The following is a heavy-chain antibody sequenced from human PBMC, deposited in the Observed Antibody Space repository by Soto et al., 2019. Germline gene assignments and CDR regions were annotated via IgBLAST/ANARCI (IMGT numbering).Heavy chain of an antibody. Sequence: SEILSLTCTVSGGSISSYYWSWIRQPPGKGLEWIGYIYYSGSTNYNPSLKSRVTISVDTSKNQFSLKLSSVTAADTAVYYCATRSPSGYFDYWGQGTLVTVSS. J-gene: IGHJ4*02. CDR1: GGSISSYY. D-gene: IGHD3-10*01. CDR2: IYYSGST. CDR3: ATRSPSGYFDY. V-gene: IGHV4-59*01.